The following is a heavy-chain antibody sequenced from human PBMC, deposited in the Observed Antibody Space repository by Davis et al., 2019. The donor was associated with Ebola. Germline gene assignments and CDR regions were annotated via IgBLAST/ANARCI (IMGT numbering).Heavy chain of an antibody. CDR3: ARVNPLADYFDY. Sequence: GESLKISCKGSGYSFTSYWISWVRQAPGQGLEWMGWISAYNGNTNYAQKLQGRVTMTTDTSTSTAYMELRSLRSDDTAVYYCARVNPLADYFDYWGQGTLVTVSS. CDR1: GYSFTSYW. CDR2: ISAYNGNT. J-gene: IGHJ4*02. D-gene: IGHD6-13*01. V-gene: IGHV1-18*04.